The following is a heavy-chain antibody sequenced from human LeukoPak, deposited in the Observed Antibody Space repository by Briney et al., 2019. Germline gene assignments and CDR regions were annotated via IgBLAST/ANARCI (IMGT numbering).Heavy chain of an antibody. CDR1: DFTFRTYS. CDR3: ARVGVGDWGSVWDH. V-gene: IGHV3-48*02. Sequence: GGSLRLSCGASDFTFRTYSMIWARQTPGTGLEWISYISSGGGVTHYAESVKGRFSISRDNAKNSLFLQMNRLKDEDTAVYYCARVGVGDWGSVWDHWGQGVRVTVSS. J-gene: IGHJ4*02. CDR2: ISSGGGVT. D-gene: IGHD3-16*01.